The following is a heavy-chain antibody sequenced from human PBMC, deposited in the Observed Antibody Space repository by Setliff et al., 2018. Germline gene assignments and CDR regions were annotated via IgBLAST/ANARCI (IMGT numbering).Heavy chain of an antibody. J-gene: IGHJ4*02. Sequence: RASVKVSCKASGYTFTGYYMHWVRQAPGQGLEWMGWINPNSGATKYGQKFQGRVTMTRDTSISTAYMELSRLRSDDTAVYYCARDGNSSPHYFDYWGQGTLVTVSS. CDR3: ARDGNSSPHYFDY. CDR2: INPNSGAT. CDR1: GYTFTGYY. V-gene: IGHV1-2*02. D-gene: IGHD6-13*01.